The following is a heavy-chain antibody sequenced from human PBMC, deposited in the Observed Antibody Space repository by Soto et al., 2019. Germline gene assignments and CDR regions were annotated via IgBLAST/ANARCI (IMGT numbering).Heavy chain of an antibody. CDR2: INPSGST. Sequence: QVQLQQWGAGLLKPSETLSLTCAVYGGSFSGYYWSWIRQPPGKGLEWIGEINPSGSTNYTPSLKSRVTMSGDTPKCQFSLKLTSVTAADTAVYFCARGRDGGAANWGQGTLVTVSS. CDR3: ARGRDGGAAN. V-gene: IGHV4-34*01. D-gene: IGHD2-15*01. J-gene: IGHJ4*02. CDR1: GGSFSGYY.